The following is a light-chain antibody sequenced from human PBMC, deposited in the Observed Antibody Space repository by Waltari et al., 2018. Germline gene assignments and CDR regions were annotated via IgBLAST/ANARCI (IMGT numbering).Light chain of an antibody. CDR3: CSYAGSNVV. CDR2: EVS. J-gene: IGLJ2*01. V-gene: IGLV2-23*02. CDR1: SSDVGSYNL. Sequence: QSALTQPASVSGSPGQSIPIPCPATSSDVGSYNLFSWYQQHPGQAPKLTIYEVSKRPSGVSNRFSGSKSGNTASLTISGLQAEDEADYYCCSYAGSNVVFGGGTKLTVL.